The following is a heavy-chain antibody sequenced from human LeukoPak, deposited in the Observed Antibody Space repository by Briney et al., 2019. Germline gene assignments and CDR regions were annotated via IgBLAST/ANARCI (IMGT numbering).Heavy chain of an antibody. CDR1: GFTFSSYA. Sequence: GESLRLSCAASGFTFSSYAMSWVRQAPGKGLEWVSAISGSGGSTYYADSVKGRFTISRDNSKNTLYLQMNSLRAEDTAVYYCANKGRDLYFDYWGQGTLVTVSS. CDR3: ANKGRDLYFDY. D-gene: IGHD3-10*01. CDR2: ISGSGGST. V-gene: IGHV3-23*01. J-gene: IGHJ4*02.